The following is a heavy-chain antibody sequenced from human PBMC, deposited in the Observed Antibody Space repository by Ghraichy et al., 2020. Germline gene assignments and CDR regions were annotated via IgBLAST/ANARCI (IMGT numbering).Heavy chain of an antibody. V-gene: IGHV3-23*01. J-gene: IGHJ3*02. D-gene: IGHD2-15*01. CDR3: ARKEGYCSGGCCSRAFDI. CDR1: GFIFSSYA. CDR2: ISGSGGST. Sequence: GGSLRLSCAASGFIFSSYAMSWVRQAPGKGLEWVSGISGSGGSTYYADSVKGRFTVSRDNSKNTLYLQMNNLRAEDTAVYHCARKEGYCSGGCCSRAFDIWGQGTMVTVSS.